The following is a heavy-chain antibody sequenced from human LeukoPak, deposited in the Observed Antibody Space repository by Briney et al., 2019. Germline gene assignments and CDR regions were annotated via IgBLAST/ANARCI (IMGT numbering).Heavy chain of an antibody. CDR2: ISTSSSYI. Sequence: GGSLRLSCAASGFTFSHYSMNWVRQAPGKGLEWVSSISTSSSYIYYADSVKGRFTVSRNNAKNSLYLQMDSLRAEDTAEYYCARVFSGTYLNYHHFDYWGQGTLVTVSS. V-gene: IGHV3-21*01. D-gene: IGHD1-26*01. CDR3: ARVFSGTYLNYHHFDY. J-gene: IGHJ4*02. CDR1: GFTFSHYS.